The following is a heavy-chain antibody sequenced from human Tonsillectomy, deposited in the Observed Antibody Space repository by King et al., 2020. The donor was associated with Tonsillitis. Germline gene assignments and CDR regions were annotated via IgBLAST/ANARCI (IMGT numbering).Heavy chain of an antibody. Sequence: QLQLQESVPGLVKPSQTLSLTCTGSGDSINRAYNHLNWLREPAGQGPDGFAHMYTSGSTHYNPPLKSRVTMSLDTSKNQVPPTLSSVTATDTAVYYCARGLQASWESHGYWGQGTVVTVSS. J-gene: IGHJ4*02. CDR3: ARGLQASWESHGY. D-gene: IGHD1-26*01. CDR1: GDSINRAYNH. CDR2: MYTSGST. V-gene: IGHV4-61*02.